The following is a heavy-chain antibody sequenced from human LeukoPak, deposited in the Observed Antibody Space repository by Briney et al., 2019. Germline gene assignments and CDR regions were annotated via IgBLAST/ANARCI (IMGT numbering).Heavy chain of an antibody. J-gene: IGHJ4*02. V-gene: IGHV5-51*01. Sequence: GESLKISCQCFGYDFTTIWIGWVRPMPGKGLEWMGIIYPRDSDTRYSPSFKGQVTISVDKSISTAYLQWSSLKASDTAMYYCARAGMSAAVLDYWGQGTLVTVSS. CDR2: IYPRDSDT. CDR3: ARAGMSAAVLDY. D-gene: IGHD6-13*01. CDR1: GYDFTTIW.